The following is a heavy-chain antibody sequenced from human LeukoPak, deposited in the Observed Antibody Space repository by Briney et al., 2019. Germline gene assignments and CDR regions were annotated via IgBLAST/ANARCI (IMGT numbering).Heavy chain of an antibody. Sequence: GGSLRLSCVVSGFTVSSNRMNWVRQTPGKGLEWVSVIYVDWSTHYADSVKGRFTISRDNSKNTLYLQMNSLIAEDTAVYYCVRQGLGEAKRWGQGTLVTVSS. D-gene: IGHD3-16*01. CDR1: GFTVSSNR. J-gene: IGHJ4*02. V-gene: IGHV3-66*04. CDR2: IYVDWST. CDR3: VRQGLGEAKR.